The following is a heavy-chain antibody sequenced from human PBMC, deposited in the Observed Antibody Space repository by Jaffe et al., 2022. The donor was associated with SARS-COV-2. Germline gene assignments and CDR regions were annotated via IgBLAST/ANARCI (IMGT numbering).Heavy chain of an antibody. CDR2: IRSDGRRS. CDR3: VRGNQIYDTSALDY. CDR1: GFTFGSHW. Sequence: ELQLEESGGGLVQPGGSLRLSCVGSGFTFGSHWMHWVRQGPGKGLVSVSSIRSDGRRSNYADSVKGRFTISRDNAKNTLYLQMNSLRVEDTGLYYCVRGNQIYDTSALDYWGQGTPVIVSS. V-gene: IGHV3-74*01. D-gene: IGHD3-10*01. J-gene: IGHJ4*02.